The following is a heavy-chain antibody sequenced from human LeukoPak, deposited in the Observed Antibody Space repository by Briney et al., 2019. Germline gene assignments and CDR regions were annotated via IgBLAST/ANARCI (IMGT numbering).Heavy chain of an antibody. J-gene: IGHJ4*02. D-gene: IGHD3-22*01. CDR1: GFTFSTYW. Sequence: SGGSLRLSCAASGFTFSTYWMHWVRQGPGNGLVWVSRINRDGSSTTYADSVKGRFTISRDNAKNTLYLQMNSLRAEDTAVYYCARDQSSVFDYWGEGSQVTVS. V-gene: IGHV3-74*01. CDR3: ARDQSSVFDY. CDR2: INRDGSST.